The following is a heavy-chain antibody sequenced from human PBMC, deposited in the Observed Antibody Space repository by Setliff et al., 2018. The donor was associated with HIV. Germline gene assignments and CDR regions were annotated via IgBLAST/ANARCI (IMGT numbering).Heavy chain of an antibody. J-gene: IGHJ6*03. CDR1: GFTFSSFA. CDR2: ISGSAGST. V-gene: IGHV3-23*01. Sequence: PGGSLRLSCAASGFTFSSFAMTWVRQAPGKGLEWVSSISGSAGSTYYADSVKGRFTISRDNAKNSLYLQMNSMRAEDTAVYYCARDSRPRSGFWVSDYYYYMDVWGKGTTVTVSS. D-gene: IGHD3-3*01. CDR3: ARDSRPRSGFWVSDYYYYMDV.